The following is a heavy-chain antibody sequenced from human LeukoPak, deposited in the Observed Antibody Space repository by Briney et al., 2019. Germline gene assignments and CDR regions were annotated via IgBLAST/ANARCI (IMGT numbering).Heavy chain of an antibody. CDR1: RYTFIGYF. J-gene: IGHJ4*02. CDR3: ARFEYYDILTGSGAFDY. Sequence: GASVKVSCKASRYTFIGYFMHWVRQAPGRGLEWMGWMNPNSGGANYAQKFQGRVTMTRDTSISTAYMELSRLRSDDTAVYYCARFEYYDILTGSGAFDYWGQGTLVTVSS. D-gene: IGHD3-9*01. CDR2: MNPNSGGA. V-gene: IGHV1-2*02.